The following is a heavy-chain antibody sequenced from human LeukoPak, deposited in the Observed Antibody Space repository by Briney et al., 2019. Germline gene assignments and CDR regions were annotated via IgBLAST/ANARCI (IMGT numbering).Heavy chain of an antibody. D-gene: IGHD3-10*01. CDR2: MSYDGSNK. CDR3: ARDLGGSGSYYTGTDNWFDP. CDR1: GFTFSSYG. V-gene: IGHV3-30*19. J-gene: IGHJ5*02. Sequence: PGGSLRLSCAASGFTFSSYGMHWVRQAPGKGLEWVAVMSYDGSNKYYADSVKGRFTISRDNSKNTLYLQMNSLRAEDTALYYCARDLGGSGSYYTGTDNWFDPWGQGTLVTVSS.